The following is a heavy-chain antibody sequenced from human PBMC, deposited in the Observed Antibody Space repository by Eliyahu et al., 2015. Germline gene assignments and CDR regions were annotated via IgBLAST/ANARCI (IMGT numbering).Heavy chain of an antibody. Sequence: LEWVAXIWXDGSNKYYADSVKGRFTISRDNSKNTLYLQMNSLRAEDTAVYYCARDWRGLRSAFDIWGQGTMVTVSS. V-gene: IGHV3-33*01. CDR2: IWXDGSNK. D-gene: IGHD4-17*01. J-gene: IGHJ3*02. CDR3: ARDWRGLRSAFDI.